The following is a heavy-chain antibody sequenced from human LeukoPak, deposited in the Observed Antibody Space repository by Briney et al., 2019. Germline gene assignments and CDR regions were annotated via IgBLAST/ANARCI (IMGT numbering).Heavy chain of an antibody. Sequence: GGSLRLSCAASGFTFSDYYMSWIRQAPGKGLEWVSYISSSGSTIYYADSVKGRFTISRDNAKNSLYLQMNSLRAEDTAVYYCARDPRSPYYYDSSGYYLFDYWGQGTLVTVSS. CDR3: ARDPRSPYYYDSSGYYLFDY. V-gene: IGHV3-11*01. CDR1: GFTFSDYY. J-gene: IGHJ4*02. CDR2: ISSSGSTI. D-gene: IGHD3-22*01.